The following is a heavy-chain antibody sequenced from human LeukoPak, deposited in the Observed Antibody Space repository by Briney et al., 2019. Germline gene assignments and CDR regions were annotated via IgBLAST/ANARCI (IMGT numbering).Heavy chain of an antibody. Sequence: GGSLRLSCATSGFTFTSHSMNWVRQAPGKGLEWVSYISGSSITIDYADSVKGRFTISRDYAKNSLYLQMNSLRAEDTAVYYCATDLPPYIAARRWYYFDYWGQGTLVTVSS. D-gene: IGHD6-6*01. CDR1: GFTFTSHS. CDR2: ISGSSITI. CDR3: ATDLPPYIAARRWYYFDY. V-gene: IGHV3-48*04. J-gene: IGHJ4*02.